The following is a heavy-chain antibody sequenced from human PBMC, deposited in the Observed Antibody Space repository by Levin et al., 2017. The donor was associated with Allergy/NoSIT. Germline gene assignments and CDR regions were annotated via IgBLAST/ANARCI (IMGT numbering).Heavy chain of an antibody. V-gene: IGHV1-2*02. CDR2: INPNNGVT. CDR3: ASWDPDSSDRLFDY. CDR1: GYIFTDYY. J-gene: IGHJ4*02. Sequence: AASVKVSCKASGYIFTDYYMHWVRQAPGQGLEWMGWINPNNGVTNYAQKFQGRVTMTRDTSITTAYMELSRLRSDDTAVYYCASWDPDSSDRLFDYWGQGTLVTVSS. D-gene: IGHD6-19*01.